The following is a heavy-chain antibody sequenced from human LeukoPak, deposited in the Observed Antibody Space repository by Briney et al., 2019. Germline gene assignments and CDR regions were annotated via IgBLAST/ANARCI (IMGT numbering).Heavy chain of an antibody. D-gene: IGHD2-15*01. V-gene: IGHV1-69*13. CDR2: IIPIFGTA. CDR1: GGTFSSYA. J-gene: IGHJ6*02. CDR3: ARTGENPPAATLYGMDV. Sequence: GASVKVSCKASGGTFSSYAISWVRQAPGQGLEWMGGIIPIFGTANYAQKFQGRVTITADESTSTAYMELSSLRSEDTAVYYCARTGENPPAATLYGMDVWGRGTTVTVSS.